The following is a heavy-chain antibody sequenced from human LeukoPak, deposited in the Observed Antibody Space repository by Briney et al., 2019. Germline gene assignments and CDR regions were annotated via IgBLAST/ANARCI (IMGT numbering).Heavy chain of an antibody. V-gene: IGHV3-74*01. CDR1: GFTFSSYW. Sequence: GESLRLSCVASGFTFSSYWMHWVRQSPGKGLVWVSRINNDESSTSYADSVKGRFTISRDNAKNTLYLQMNSLRAEDTAVYYCARAEAAAPPFFDYWGQGTLVTVSS. CDR3: ARAEAAAPPFFDY. D-gene: IGHD6-13*01. J-gene: IGHJ4*02. CDR2: INNDESST.